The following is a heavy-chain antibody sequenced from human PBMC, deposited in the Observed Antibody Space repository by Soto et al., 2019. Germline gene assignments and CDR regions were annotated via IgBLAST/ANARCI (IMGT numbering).Heavy chain of an antibody. J-gene: IGHJ4*02. V-gene: IGHV3-48*02. Sequence: ESGGGLVQPGGSLRLSCAASGFTFSSYSMNWVRQAPGKGLEWVSYISSSSSTIYYADSVKGRFTISRDNAKNSLYLQMNSLRDEDTAVYYCARDSRGSYGEYYFDYWGQGTLVTVSS. CDR2: ISSSSSTI. D-gene: IGHD1-26*01. CDR3: ARDSRGSYGEYYFDY. CDR1: GFTFSSYS.